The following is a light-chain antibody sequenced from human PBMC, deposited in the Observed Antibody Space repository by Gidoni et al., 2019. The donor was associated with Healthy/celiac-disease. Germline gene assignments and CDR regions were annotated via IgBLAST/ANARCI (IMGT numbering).Light chain of an antibody. J-gene: IGLJ3*02. CDR3: SSYTDGGTYVV. CDR1: SSDVGGYDY. CDR2: DVS. V-gene: IGLV2-14*03. Sequence: QSALTQPASVSGSPGQSITISCTGASSDVGGYDYVSWYHLHPDKAPILLIHDVSYRPSGVSERFSGSKSGNTASLTISGLQDEDEGDYYCSSYTDGGTYVVFGGGTKLTVL.